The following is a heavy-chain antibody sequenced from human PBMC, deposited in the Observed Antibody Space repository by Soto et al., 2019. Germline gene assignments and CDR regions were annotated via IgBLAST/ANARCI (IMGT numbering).Heavy chain of an antibody. CDR2: IYYSGST. CDR1: GGSISSSSYY. Sequence: SETLSLTCTVSGGSISSSSYYWGWIRQPPGKGLEWIGSIYYSGSTYYNPSLKSRVTISVDTSKNQFSLKLSSVTAADTAVYYCARHGPLSNYVQNWFDPWGQGTLVTVSS. D-gene: IGHD4-4*01. V-gene: IGHV4-39*01. J-gene: IGHJ5*02. CDR3: ARHGPLSNYVQNWFDP.